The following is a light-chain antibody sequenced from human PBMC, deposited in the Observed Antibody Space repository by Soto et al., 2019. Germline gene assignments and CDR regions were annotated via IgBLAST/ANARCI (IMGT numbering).Light chain of an antibody. CDR2: WGS. J-gene: IGKJ1*01. CDR3: MQALQTPRT. V-gene: IGKV2-28*01. Sequence: DIVVTQSPLSLPFTPGDPASISCRSSPSLLHSNGYNYLDWYMKKTGQSPQLLIYWGSNRASGVPDRFSGSGSGTDCKLKISRVEAEDVGVYYCMQALQTPRTLSQGTKVDIK. CDR1: PSLLHSNGYNY.